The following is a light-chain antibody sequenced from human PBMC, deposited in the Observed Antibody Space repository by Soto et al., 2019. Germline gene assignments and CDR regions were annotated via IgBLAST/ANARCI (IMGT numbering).Light chain of an antibody. CDR1: SGHSSYI. Sequence: QPVLTQSSSASASLGSSVKLTCTLSSGHSSYIIAWHQQQPGKAPRYLMQLESSGSYNKGSGVPDRFSGSSSGADRYLTISNLQFEDEADYYCETWDSNTPKVFGGGTKLTVL. CDR2: LESSGSY. CDR3: ETWDSNTPKV. J-gene: IGLJ3*02. V-gene: IGLV4-60*02.